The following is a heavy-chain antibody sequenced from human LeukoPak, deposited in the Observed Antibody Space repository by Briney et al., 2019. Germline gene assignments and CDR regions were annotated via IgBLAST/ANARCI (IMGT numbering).Heavy chain of an antibody. V-gene: IGHV4-34*01. Sequence: SETLSLTCAVYGGSFSGYYWSWIRQPPGKGLEWIGEINHSGSTNYNPSLKSRVTISVDTSKNQFSLKLSSVTAANTAVYYCARYGNYYDSSGYLNFDYWGQGTLVTVSS. J-gene: IGHJ4*02. D-gene: IGHD3-22*01. CDR2: INHSGST. CDR1: GGSFSGYY. CDR3: ARYGNYYDSSGYLNFDY.